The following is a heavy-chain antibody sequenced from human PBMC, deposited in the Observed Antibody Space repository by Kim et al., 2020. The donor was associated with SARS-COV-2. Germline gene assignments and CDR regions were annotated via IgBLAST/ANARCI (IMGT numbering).Heavy chain of an antibody. V-gene: IGHV3-11*01. CDR3: ARDGNDFWSGYWYRPTAALIVSYYVDY. D-gene: IGHD3-3*01. J-gene: IGHJ4*02. CDR2: ISSSGSTI. CDR1: GFTFSDYY. Sequence: GGSLRLSCAASGFTFSDYYMSWIRQAPGKGLEWVSYISSSGSTIYYADSVKGRFTISRDNAKNSLYLQMNSLRAEDTAVYYCARDGNDFWSGYWYRPTAALIVSYYVDYWGQGTLVTVSS.